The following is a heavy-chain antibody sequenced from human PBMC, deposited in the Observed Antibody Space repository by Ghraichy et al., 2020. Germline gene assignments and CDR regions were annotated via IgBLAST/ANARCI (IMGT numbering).Heavy chain of an antibody. CDR2: ISYKGTT. CDR3: VRGYCSYTSCRDVWRYYMDF. D-gene: IGHD2-2*01. V-gene: IGHV4-39*01. J-gene: IGHJ6*03. Sequence: GSLRLSCAVSGASISNNNYYWAWVRQPPGKGLEWIGSISYKGTTYYNPSLKSRVTISLDTSNNQFSLRLSSVTATDTAVFYCVRGYCSYTSCRDVWRYYMDFWGRGTTVTVSS. CDR1: GASISNNNYY.